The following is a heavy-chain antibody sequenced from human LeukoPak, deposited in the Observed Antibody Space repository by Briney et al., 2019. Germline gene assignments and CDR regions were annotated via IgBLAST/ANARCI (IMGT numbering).Heavy chain of an antibody. CDR1: GFTFSSYA. J-gene: IGHJ4*02. CDR2: ISGSGGST. D-gene: IGHD1-26*01. Sequence: PGGSLRLSCAASGFTFSSYAMSWVRQAPGKGLEWVSAISGSGGSTYYADSVKGRFTISRDNSKNTLYLQMNSLRAEDTAVYYCAKGSPVGATTRYYFDYWGQGTLVTVSS. V-gene: IGHV3-23*01. CDR3: AKGSPVGATTRYYFDY.